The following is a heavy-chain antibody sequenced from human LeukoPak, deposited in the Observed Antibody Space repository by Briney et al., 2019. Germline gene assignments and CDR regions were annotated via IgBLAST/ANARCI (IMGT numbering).Heavy chain of an antibody. CDR3: ARHIVVVREYYYFGMDV. Sequence: ASVKVSCKASGYTFSNYGISCVRQAPGQGLGWIGLIHSNNGNTNYAQRLQGRVTMTTDPSTSTAYMELRSLRSDDTAVYYCARHIVVVREYYYFGMDVWGQGTTVTVSS. J-gene: IGHJ6*01. CDR1: GYTFSNYG. D-gene: IGHD2-15*01. V-gene: IGHV1-18*01. CDR2: IHSNNGNT.